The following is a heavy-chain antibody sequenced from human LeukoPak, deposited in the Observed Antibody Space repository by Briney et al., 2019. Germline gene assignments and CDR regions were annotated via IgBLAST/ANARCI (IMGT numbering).Heavy chain of an antibody. V-gene: IGHV1-2*02. Sequence: ASVKVSCKASGYTFTGYYMHWVRQAPGQGLEWMGWINPNSGGTNYAQKFQGRVTMTRDTSISTAYMELSRLRSDDTAVYYCARSVLYDYVWARGAFDIWGQGTMVTVSS. CDR3: ARSVLYDYVWARGAFDI. D-gene: IGHD3-16*01. J-gene: IGHJ3*02. CDR1: GYTFTGYY. CDR2: INPNSGGT.